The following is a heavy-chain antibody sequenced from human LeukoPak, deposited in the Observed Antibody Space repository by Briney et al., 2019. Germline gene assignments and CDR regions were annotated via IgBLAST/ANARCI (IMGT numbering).Heavy chain of an antibody. CDR2: ISWNSGSI. CDR1: GFTFDDYA. CDR3: ARVRSSSWADAFDI. J-gene: IGHJ3*02. V-gene: IGHV3-9*01. Sequence: GGSLRLSCAASGFTFDDYAMHWVRQAPGKGLEWVSGISWNSGSIGYADSVKGRFTISRDNAKNSLYLQMNSLRAEDTAVYYCARVRSSSWADAFDIWGQGTMVTVSS. D-gene: IGHD6-13*01.